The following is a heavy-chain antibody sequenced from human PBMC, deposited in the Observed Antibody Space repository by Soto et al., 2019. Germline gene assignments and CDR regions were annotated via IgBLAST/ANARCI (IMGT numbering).Heavy chain of an antibody. V-gene: IGHV3-23*01. J-gene: IGHJ4*02. CDR2: VSGSGDST. CDR3: AKDSSSGSGWTDY. CDR1: GFTFSMYA. D-gene: IGHD6-19*01. Sequence: GGSVRLAGAASGFTFSMYAMSWILQAPGKGLEWVSVVSGSGDSTHYADSVKGRFTSSRDNSKKMLYLQMNSLRAEDTATYYCAKDSSSGSGWTDYWGQGTLVTVSS.